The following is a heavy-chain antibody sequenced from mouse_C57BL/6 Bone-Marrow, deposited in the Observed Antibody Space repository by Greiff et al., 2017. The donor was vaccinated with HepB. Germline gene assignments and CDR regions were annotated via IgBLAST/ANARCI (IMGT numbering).Heavy chain of an antibody. Sequence: EVQLQQSGAELVRPGASVKLSCTASGFNIKDDYMHWVKQRPEQGLEWIGWIDPENGGTEYTSKFQGKATITAAKSSNTAYLQLSSLASEDTAVYYCTTPYYVSSWFADWGQGTLVTVSA. V-gene: IGHV14-4*01. CDR3: TTPYYVSSWFAD. CDR2: IDPENGGT. D-gene: IGHD1-1*01. CDR1: GFNIKDDY. J-gene: IGHJ3*01.